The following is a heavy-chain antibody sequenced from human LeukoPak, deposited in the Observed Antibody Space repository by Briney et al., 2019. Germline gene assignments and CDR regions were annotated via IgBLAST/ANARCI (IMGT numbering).Heavy chain of an antibody. Sequence: GGSLRLSCAPSGFTFSSYEMNWVRQAPGKGLEWLSYISRSGSTIYYADSVKGRFTISRDNAKNSLYLQMNSLRAEDTAVYYCARARIVGAQRLRDAFDLWGQGTMVTVSS. J-gene: IGHJ3*01. CDR2: ISRSGSTI. D-gene: IGHD1-26*01. V-gene: IGHV3-48*03. CDR1: GFTFSSYE. CDR3: ARARIVGAQRLRDAFDL.